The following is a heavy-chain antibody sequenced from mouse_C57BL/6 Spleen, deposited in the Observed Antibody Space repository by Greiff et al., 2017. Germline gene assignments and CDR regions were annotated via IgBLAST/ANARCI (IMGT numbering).Heavy chain of an antibody. CDR2: ISDGGSYT. D-gene: IGHD1-1*01. Sequence: EVKLVESGGGSVKPGGSLKLSCAASGFTFSSYAMSWVRQTPEKRLEWVATISDGGSYTYYPDNVKGRFTISRDNAKNNLYLQMSHLKSEDTAMYYCARDRYPYYAMDYWGQGTSVTVSS. J-gene: IGHJ4*01. CDR3: ARDRYPYYAMDY. CDR1: GFTFSSYA. V-gene: IGHV5-4*01.